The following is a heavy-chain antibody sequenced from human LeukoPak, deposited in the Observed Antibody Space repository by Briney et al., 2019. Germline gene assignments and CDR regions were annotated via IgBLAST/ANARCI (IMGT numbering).Heavy chain of an antibody. V-gene: IGHV4-59*08. CDR1: GGYIGTYY. D-gene: IGHD1-7*01. Sequence: SETLSLTCSVSGGYIGTYYWTWIRQPPGKGLEWIGYIFHSGATKYDTSLKGRVTISLDMSKNQFSLRLNSVTATDTAVYYCARGTGNYNYFDPWGQGTLVIVSS. CDR3: ARGTGNYNYFDP. CDR2: IFHSGAT. J-gene: IGHJ5*02.